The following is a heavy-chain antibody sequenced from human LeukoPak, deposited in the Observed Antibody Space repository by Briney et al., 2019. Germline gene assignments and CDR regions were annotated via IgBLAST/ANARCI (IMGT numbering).Heavy chain of an antibody. CDR3: AKDIQRGFDYTNSLDY. CDR1: GLIFSHYA. J-gene: IGHJ4*02. CDR2: IWSDSTNK. D-gene: IGHD4-11*01. Sequence: PGKSLRLSCATSGLIFSHYAMHWVRQAPGKGLEWVAVIWSDSTNKYYSDAVKGRFAISRDDPSKMVYLQMNSLRVEDTAVYYCAKDIQRGFDYTNSLDYWGQGILVTVSS. V-gene: IGHV3-33*06.